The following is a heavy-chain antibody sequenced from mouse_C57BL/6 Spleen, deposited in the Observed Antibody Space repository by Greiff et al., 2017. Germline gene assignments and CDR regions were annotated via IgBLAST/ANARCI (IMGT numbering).Heavy chain of an antibody. Sequence: EVKVEESGEGLVKPGGSLKLSCAASGFTFSSYAMSWVRQTPEKRLEWVAYISSGGDYIYYADTVKGRFTISRDNARNTLYLQMSSLKSEDTAMYYCTRRGITTVVAPYYFDYWGQGTTLTVSS. CDR2: ISSGGDYI. CDR1: GFTFSSYA. J-gene: IGHJ2*01. D-gene: IGHD1-1*01. V-gene: IGHV5-9-1*02. CDR3: TRRGITTVVAPYYFDY.